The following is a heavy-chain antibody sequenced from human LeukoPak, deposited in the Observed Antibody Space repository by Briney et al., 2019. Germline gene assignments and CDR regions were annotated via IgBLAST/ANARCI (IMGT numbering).Heavy chain of an antibody. CDR3: ARPIFPTDTAMPPVDY. J-gene: IGHJ4*02. D-gene: IGHD5-18*01. V-gene: IGHV4-34*01. CDR2: INHSGST. Sequence: PSETLSLTCAVYGGSFSGYYWSWIRQPPGKGLEWIGEINHSGSTNYNPSLKSRVTISVDTSKNQFSLKLSSVTAADTAVYYCARPIFPTDTAMPPVDYWGQGTLVTVSS. CDR1: GGSFSGYY.